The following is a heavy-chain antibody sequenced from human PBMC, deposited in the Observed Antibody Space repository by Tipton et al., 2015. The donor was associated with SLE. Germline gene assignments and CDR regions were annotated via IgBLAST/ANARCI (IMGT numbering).Heavy chain of an antibody. V-gene: IGHV4-31*03. CDR3: ARLEIVTMIEGYKVWGFDP. CDR2: VCLTGSA. J-gene: IGHJ5*02. Sequence: TLSLTCTVSGGSISGDYCWSWIRQHPGKGLEWLGYVCLTGSAFYNPSLKSRLSISLDTSGNQFSLHLSSVTAADSAVYYCARLEIVTMIEGYKVWGFDPWGQGTLVTVSS. D-gene: IGHD3-22*01. CDR1: GGSISGDYC.